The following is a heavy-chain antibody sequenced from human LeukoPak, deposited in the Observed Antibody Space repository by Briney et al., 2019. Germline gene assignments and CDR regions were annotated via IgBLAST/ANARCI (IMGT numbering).Heavy chain of an antibody. D-gene: IGHD3-3*01. CDR3: ARSITIFGVVIEGPFDY. CDR2: INHSGST. CDR1: GGSFSGCY. V-gene: IGHV4-34*01. J-gene: IGHJ4*02. Sequence: SETLSLTCAVYGGSFSGCYWSWIRQPPGKGLEWIGEINHSGSTNYNPSLKSRVTISVDTSKNQFSLKLSSVTAADTAVYYCARSITIFGVVIEGPFDYWGQGTLVTVSS.